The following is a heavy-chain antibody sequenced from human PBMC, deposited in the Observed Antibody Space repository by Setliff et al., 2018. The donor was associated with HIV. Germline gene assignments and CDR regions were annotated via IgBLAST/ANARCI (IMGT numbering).Heavy chain of an antibody. D-gene: IGHD5-18*01. CDR1: GFSFSSYT. V-gene: IGHV3-21*01. Sequence: GSLRLSCEASGFSFSSYTMNWVRQAPGKGLEWVSSISSSSYYIYYADSVKGRFTISRDNAKNSLFLQMNSLRAEDTAVYYCASIELAAMVPVDYWGQGTLVTVSS. CDR2: ISSSSYYI. CDR3: ASIELAAMVPVDY. J-gene: IGHJ4*02.